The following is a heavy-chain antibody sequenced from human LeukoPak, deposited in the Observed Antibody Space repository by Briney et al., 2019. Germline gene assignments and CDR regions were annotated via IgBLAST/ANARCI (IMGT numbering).Heavy chain of an antibody. CDR1: GFTVSSNY. J-gene: IGHJ3*02. CDR2: IYSGGST. CDR3: ARSIMYGDHGEDI. D-gene: IGHD4-17*01. Sequence: PGGSLRLSCAASGFTVSSNYMSWVRQAPGKGLEWVSVIYSGGSTCYADSVKGRFTISRDNAKNTLYLQMDSLRAEDAAIYYCARSIMYGDHGEDIWGQGTVVAVSS. V-gene: IGHV3-53*01.